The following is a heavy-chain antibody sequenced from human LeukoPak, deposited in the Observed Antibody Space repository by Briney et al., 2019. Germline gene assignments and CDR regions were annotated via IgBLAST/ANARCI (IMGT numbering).Heavy chain of an antibody. J-gene: IGHJ4*02. V-gene: IGHV4-34*01. CDR2: INHSGGT. D-gene: IGHD4-17*01. CDR1: GGSFSGYY. Sequence: SETLSLTCAVYGGSFSGYYWSWIRQPPGKGLEWIGEINHSGGTNYNPSLKSRVTISVDTSKNQFSLKLSSVTAADTAVYYCARGLKGDYGGTYPYYFDYWGQGTLVTVSS. CDR3: ARGLKGDYGGTYPYYFDY.